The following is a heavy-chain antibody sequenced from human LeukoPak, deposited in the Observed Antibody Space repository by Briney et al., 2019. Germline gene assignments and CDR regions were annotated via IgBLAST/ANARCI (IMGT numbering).Heavy chain of an antibody. V-gene: IGHV4-34*01. Sequence: PSETLSLTCAVYGGSFSGYYWSWIRQPPGKGLEWIGEINHSGSTNYNPSLKSRVTISVDTSKNQFSLKLSSVTAADTAVYYCARANRSAGTRFSDYWGQGTLVTVSS. CDR3: ARANRSAGTRFSDY. D-gene: IGHD6-13*01. CDR1: GGSFSGYY. J-gene: IGHJ4*02. CDR2: INHSGST.